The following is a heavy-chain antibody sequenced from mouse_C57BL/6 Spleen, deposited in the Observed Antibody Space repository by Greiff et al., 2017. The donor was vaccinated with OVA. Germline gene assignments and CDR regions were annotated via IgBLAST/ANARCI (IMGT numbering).Heavy chain of an antibody. CDR2: IWSGGST. CDR3: ATPTGSHWYFDV. D-gene: IGHD4-1*02. J-gene: IGHJ1*03. CDR1: GFSLTSYG. V-gene: IGHV2-2*01. Sequence: VQLQQSGPGLVQPSQSLSITCTVSGFSLTSYGVHWVRQSPGKGLEWLGVIWSGGSTDYNAAFISRLSISKDNSKSQVFFKMNSLQADDTAIYYCATPTGSHWYFDVWGTGTTVTVSS.